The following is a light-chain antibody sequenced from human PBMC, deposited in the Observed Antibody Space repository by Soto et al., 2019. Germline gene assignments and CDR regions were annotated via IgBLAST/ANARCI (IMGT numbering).Light chain of an antibody. CDR3: CSYAGSSVV. Sequence: QCALTQPASVSGSPGQSITISCTGTSSDVGSYNLVSWYQQHPGKAPKLMIYEVSKRPSGVSNRFSGSKSGNTASLTISGLQAEDEADYYCCSYAGSSVVVGGGTKLTVL. CDR1: SSDVGSYNL. J-gene: IGLJ2*01. CDR2: EVS. V-gene: IGLV2-23*02.